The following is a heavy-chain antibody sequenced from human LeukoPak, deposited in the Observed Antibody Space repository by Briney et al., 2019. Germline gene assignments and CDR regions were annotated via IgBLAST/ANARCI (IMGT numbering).Heavy chain of an antibody. CDR2: INTNTGNP. Sequence: ASVKVSCKASGYTFTNYAMNWVRQAPGQGLEWMGWINTNTGNPTYAQGFTGRFVFSLDTSVSTAYLQISSLKAEDTAVYYCARDHVKLGSSFQPFDAFDIWGQGTMVTVSS. J-gene: IGHJ3*02. CDR3: ARDHVKLGSSFQPFDAFDI. V-gene: IGHV7-4-1*02. D-gene: IGHD2-2*01. CDR1: GYTFTNYA.